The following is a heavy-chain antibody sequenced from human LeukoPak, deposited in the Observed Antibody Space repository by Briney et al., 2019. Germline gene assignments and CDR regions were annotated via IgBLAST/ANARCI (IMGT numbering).Heavy chain of an antibody. D-gene: IGHD2-2*01. V-gene: IGHV1-24*01. J-gene: IGHJ5*02. CDR1: GYTLTDLS. Sequence: ASVRVSCKVSGYTLTDLSMHWVRQAPGKGLEWMGGVEPEDGKAIYAQRFQGRVTMTEDTSTDTAYMELSSLRSEDTAVYYCARHYCSSTSCPNWFDPWGQGTLVTVSS. CDR2: VEPEDGKA. CDR3: ARHYCSSTSCPNWFDP.